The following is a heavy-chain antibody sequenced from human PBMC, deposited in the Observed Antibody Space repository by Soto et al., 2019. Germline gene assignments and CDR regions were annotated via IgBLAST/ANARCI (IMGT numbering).Heavy chain of an antibody. CDR1: GGTFSSYA. V-gene: IGHV1-69*13. CDR2: IIPIFGTA. D-gene: IGHD5-18*01. CDR3: ARDRGYSYGPRYYYGMAV. J-gene: IGHJ6*02. Sequence: SVKVSCKASGGTFSSYAISWVRQAPGQGLEWMGGIIPIFGTANYAQKFQGRVTITADESTSTAYMELSSLRSEDTAVYYCARDRGYSYGPRYYYGMAVWGQGTRSPST.